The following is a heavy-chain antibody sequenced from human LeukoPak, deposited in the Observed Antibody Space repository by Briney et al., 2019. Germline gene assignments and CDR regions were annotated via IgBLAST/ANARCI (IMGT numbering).Heavy chain of an antibody. CDR3: ARDAEDLYYYDSSVTSRGYWFDP. CDR1: GGSISSYY. V-gene: IGHV4-59*12. J-gene: IGHJ5*02. Sequence: PSETLSLTCTVSGGSISSYYWSWIRQPPGKGLEWIGYIYYSGSTNYNPSLKSRVTISVDTSKNQFSLKLSSVTAADTAVYYCARDAEDLYYYDSSVTSRGYWFDPWGQGTLVTVSS. D-gene: IGHD3-22*01. CDR2: IYYSGST.